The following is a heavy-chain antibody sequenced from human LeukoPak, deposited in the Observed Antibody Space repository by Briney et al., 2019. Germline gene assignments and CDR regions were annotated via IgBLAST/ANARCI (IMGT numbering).Heavy chain of an antibody. Sequence: PGGSLRLSCAASGFTFSSYAMGWVRQAPGKGLEWVSAIRGSGGSTYYADSVKGRFTLSRDNSKNTLYLQMNGLRAEDTAVYYCAKDQEGSGWSPIDYWGQGTLVTVSS. CDR1: GFTFSSYA. J-gene: IGHJ4*02. V-gene: IGHV3-23*01. CDR2: IRGSGGST. CDR3: AKDQEGSGWSPIDY. D-gene: IGHD6-19*01.